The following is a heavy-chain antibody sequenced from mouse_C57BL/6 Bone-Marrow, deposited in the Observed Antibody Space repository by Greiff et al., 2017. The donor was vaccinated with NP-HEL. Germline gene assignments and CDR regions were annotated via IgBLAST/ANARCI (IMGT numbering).Heavy chain of an antibody. V-gene: IGHV14-1*01. D-gene: IGHD1-1*01. Sequence: EVKVEESGAELVRPGASVKLSCTASGFNIKDYYMHWVKQRPEQGLEWIGRIDPEDGDTEYDPKFQGKATMTADTSSNTAYLQLSSLTSEDTAVYYCITGYYGSSLFDYWGQGTTLTVSS. CDR3: ITGYYGSSLFDY. J-gene: IGHJ2*01. CDR2: IDPEDGDT. CDR1: GFNIKDYY.